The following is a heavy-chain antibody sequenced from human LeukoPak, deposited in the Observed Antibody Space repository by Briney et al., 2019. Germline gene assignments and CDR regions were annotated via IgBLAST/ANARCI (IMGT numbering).Heavy chain of an antibody. J-gene: IGHJ4*02. CDR3: ARDQSIAARQYYFDS. Sequence: ASVKVSCKASGYTFTGYYMHWVRQAPGQGLEWMGWINPNSGGTNYAQKFQGRVTMTRDTSISTAYMELSRLRSEDTAVYYCARDQSIAARQYYFDSWGQGTLLTVSS. V-gene: IGHV1-2*02. D-gene: IGHD6-6*01. CDR2: INPNSGGT. CDR1: GYTFTGYY.